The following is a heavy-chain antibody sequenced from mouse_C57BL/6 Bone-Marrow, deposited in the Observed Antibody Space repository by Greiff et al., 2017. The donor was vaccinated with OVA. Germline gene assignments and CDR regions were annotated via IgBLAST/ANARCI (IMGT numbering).Heavy chain of an antibody. J-gene: IGHJ3*01. CDR3: ARPRAY. Sequence: EVKLVESGGDLVKPGGSLKLSCAASGFTFSSYGMSWVRQTPDKRLEWVATISSGGSYTYYPDSVKGRFTISRDNAKNTLYLQMSSLKAEDTAMYYCARPRAYWGQGTLVTVSA. V-gene: IGHV5-6*01. CDR2: ISSGGSYT. CDR1: GFTFSSYG.